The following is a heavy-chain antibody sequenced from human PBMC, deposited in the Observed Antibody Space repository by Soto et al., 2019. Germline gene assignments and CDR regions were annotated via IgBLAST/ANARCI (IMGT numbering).Heavy chain of an antibody. CDR3: SRGGIYQGFDI. V-gene: IGHV1-2*02. J-gene: IGHJ3*02. CDR2: LISLSGGT. Sequence: ASVQVSGKASGLPFTGYYIHWVRQAPGQELEWLGWLISLSGGTKLAQKFQGRVTMTRDTSISTAYMELSSPNYDGTAMYYCSRGGIYQGFDIWGQGTMVSVS. CDR1: GLPFTGYY. D-gene: IGHD1-26*01.